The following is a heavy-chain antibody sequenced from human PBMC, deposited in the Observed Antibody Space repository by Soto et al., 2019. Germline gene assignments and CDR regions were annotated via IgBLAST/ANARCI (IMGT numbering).Heavy chain of an antibody. V-gene: IGHV1-2*02. CDR1: GYTVTDYY. CDR3: ARAPGIETVIDWYFNS. J-gene: IGHJ2*01. D-gene: IGHD4-4*01. Sequence: QVQLVQSGAEVKKPGASVKVSCQASGYTVTDYYLHWVRQAPGQGLEWMGWISPNTGGTKYAENFQGRVTLTRDTSINTDYMELRSLTSDDTAVYCFARAPGIETVIDWYFNSGGSGTLVTVSS. CDR2: ISPNTGGT.